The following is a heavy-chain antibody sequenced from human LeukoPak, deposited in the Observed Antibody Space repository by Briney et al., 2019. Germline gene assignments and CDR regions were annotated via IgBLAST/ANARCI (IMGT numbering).Heavy chain of an antibody. CDR1: GYSISSGYY. CDR2: IYHSGST. D-gene: IGHD6-19*01. V-gene: IGHV4-38-2*02. J-gene: IGHJ4*02. CDR3: ARAISTVAGGGTFDY. Sequence: PSETLSLTRTVSGYSISSGYYWGWIRQPPGKGLEWSGSIYHSGSTYYNPSLKSRVTISVDTSKNQFSLKLSSVTAADTAVYYCARAISTVAGGGTFDYWGQGTLVTVSS.